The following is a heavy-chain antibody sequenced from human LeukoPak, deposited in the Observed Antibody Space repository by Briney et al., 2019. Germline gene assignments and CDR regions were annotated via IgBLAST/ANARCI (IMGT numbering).Heavy chain of an antibody. D-gene: IGHD3-22*01. J-gene: IGHJ4*02. CDR2: ISYDGSNK. CDR3: AKVGDSSGYWMGDY. CDR1: GFTFSSYG. V-gene: IGHV3-30*18. Sequence: GGSLRLSCAASGFTFSSYGMHWVRQAPGKGLEWVAVISYDGSNKYYADSVKGRFTISRDNSKNTLYLQMNSLRAEDTAVYYCAKVGDSSGYWMGDYWGQGTLVTVSS.